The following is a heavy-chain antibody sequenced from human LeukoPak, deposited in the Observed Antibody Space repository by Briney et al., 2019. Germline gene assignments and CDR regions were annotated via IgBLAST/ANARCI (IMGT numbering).Heavy chain of an antibody. D-gene: IGHD6-19*01. CDR3: AKAPRIAVAAHYFDY. V-gene: IGHV3-30*18. CDR1: GFTFSSYG. Sequence: GGSLRLSCAASGFTFSSYGMHWVRQAPGKGLEWVAVISYDGSNKYYADSVKGRFTISRDNSKNTLYLQMNSLRAEDTAVYYCAKAPRIAVAAHYFDYWGQGTLVTVSS. CDR2: ISYDGSNK. J-gene: IGHJ4*02.